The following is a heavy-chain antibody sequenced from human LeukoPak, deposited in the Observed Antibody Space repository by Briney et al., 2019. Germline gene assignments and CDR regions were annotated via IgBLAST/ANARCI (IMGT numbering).Heavy chain of an antibody. D-gene: IGHD6-13*01. CDR1: GGSISSYY. CDR3: ARDSYSSSWYEAFDI. J-gene: IGHJ3*02. Sequence: PSETLSLTCTVSGGSISSYYWSWIRQPPGKGLEWIGYIYYSGSTYYNPSLKSRVTISVDTSKNQFSLKLSSVTAADTAVYYCARDSYSSSWYEAFDIWGQGTMVTVSS. CDR2: IYYSGST. V-gene: IGHV4-59*12.